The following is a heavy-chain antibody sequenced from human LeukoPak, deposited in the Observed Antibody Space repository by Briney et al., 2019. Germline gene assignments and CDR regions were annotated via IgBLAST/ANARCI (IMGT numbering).Heavy chain of an antibody. D-gene: IGHD2-15*01. CDR1: GYTFTGYY. J-gene: IGHJ4*02. CDR3: ARGYCSGGSCYFEGFDY. Sequence: GASVKVSCKASGYTFTGYYMHWARQAPGQGLEWMGWINPNSGGTNYAQKFQGWVTMTRDTSISTAYMELSRLRSDDTAVYYCARGYCSGGSCYFEGFDYWGQGTLVTVSS. CDR2: INPNSGGT. V-gene: IGHV1-2*04.